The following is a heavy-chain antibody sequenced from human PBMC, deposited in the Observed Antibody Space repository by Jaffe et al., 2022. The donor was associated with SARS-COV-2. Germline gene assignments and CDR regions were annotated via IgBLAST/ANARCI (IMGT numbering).Heavy chain of an antibody. CDR1: GGSISSGTYY. J-gene: IGHJ4*02. CDR2: IETSGST. D-gene: IGHD3-10*01. CDR3: ARYEWFGEYFDY. Sequence: QVQLQESGPGLVKPSQTLSLTCTVSGGSISSGTYYWSWIRQPAGKGLEWIGRIETSGSTNYNPSLKSRVTISVDTSKNQFSLKLSSVTAADTAVYYCARYEWFGEYFDYWGQGTLVTVSS. V-gene: IGHV4-61*02.